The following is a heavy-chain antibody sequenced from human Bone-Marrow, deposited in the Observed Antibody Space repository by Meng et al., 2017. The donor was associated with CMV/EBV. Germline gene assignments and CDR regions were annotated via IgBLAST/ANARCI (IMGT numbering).Heavy chain of an antibody. D-gene: IGHD3-16*02. V-gene: IGHV1-69*05. CDR3: ARSGVGSYRFFVY. J-gene: IGHJ4*02. Sequence: KPSGGTFGTFGINWVRQAPGQGLEWMGGVIPLFSTSNYAQKFQDRLTITTDESTATAYMELRGLRSEDTAIYFCARSGVGSYRFFVYWGQGTLVTVSS. CDR2: VIPLFSTS. CDR1: GGTFGTFG.